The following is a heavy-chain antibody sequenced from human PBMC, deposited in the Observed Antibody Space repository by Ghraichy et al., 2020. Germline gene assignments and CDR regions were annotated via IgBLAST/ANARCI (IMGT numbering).Heavy chain of an antibody. D-gene: IGHD2-2*01. CDR3: ARHKGYCYSTINCYTDWFDP. Sequence: SETLSLTCTVSGDSISSSTYYWGWVRQPPGKGLEWIASMYHSGSTYYNPSLQSRVTISADTSKNQFSLKLSDVTAADTAVYYCARHKGYCYSTINCYTDWFDPWGQGTLVTVSS. J-gene: IGHJ5*02. CDR1: GDSISSSTYY. CDR2: MYHSGST. V-gene: IGHV4-39*01.